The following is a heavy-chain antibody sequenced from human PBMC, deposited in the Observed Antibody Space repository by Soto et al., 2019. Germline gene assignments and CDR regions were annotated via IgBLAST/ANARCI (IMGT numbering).Heavy chain of an antibody. CDR1: GGSFSGYY. CDR3: ARGRGSAWYRTAFDI. J-gene: IGHJ3*02. D-gene: IGHD6-19*01. V-gene: IGHV4-34*01. Sequence: SETLSLTCAVYGGSFSGYYWSWIRQPPGKGLEWIGEINHSGSTNYNPSLKSRVTISVDTSKNRFSLKLSSVTAADTAVSYCARGRGSAWYRTAFDIWGQGTMVTASS. CDR2: INHSGST.